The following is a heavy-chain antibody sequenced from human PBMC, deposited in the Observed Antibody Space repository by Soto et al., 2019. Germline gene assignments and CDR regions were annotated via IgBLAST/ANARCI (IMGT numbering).Heavy chain of an antibody. V-gene: IGHV4-31*03. J-gene: IGHJ4*02. CDR3: AREYTYGSNFFDC. Sequence: QVQLQESGPGLVKPSQTLSLTCTVSGGSISSAAYYWSWIRQHPGKGLEWIGYISHSGSTYYPPSQQSRVITSADTSKNQFSVNLTSVTAADTAVYYCAREYTYGSNFFDCWGQGALVTVSS. CDR2: ISHSGST. D-gene: IGHD5-18*01. CDR1: GGSISSAAYY.